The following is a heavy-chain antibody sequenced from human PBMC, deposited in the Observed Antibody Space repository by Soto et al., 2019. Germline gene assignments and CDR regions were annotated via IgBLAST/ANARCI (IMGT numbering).Heavy chain of an antibody. CDR1: GYTFTEYF. CDR2: ISPESGVI. D-gene: IGHD3-3*01. V-gene: IGHV1-2*02. CDR3: ARATLIIRHITNLGEASPGVVEH. J-gene: IGHJ5*02. Sequence: QVQLVQSGAEVKMPGASVRVSCEASGYTFTEYFLHWVRQAPGQGLEWMGWISPESGVINIAPNFEGRVTMTADTAITTAYMQLSGLRYDDTAVYYCARATLIIRHITNLGEASPGVVEHWGQGTLVSVSS.